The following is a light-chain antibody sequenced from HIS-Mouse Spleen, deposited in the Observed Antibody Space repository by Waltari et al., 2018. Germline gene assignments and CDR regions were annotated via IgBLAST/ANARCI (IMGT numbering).Light chain of an antibody. V-gene: IGLV3-21*03. CDR3: QVWDSSSDHVV. CDR1: NIGSKS. J-gene: IGLJ2*01. CDR2: DDS. Sequence: SYVLTQPPSVSVAPGKTARITCGGNNIGSKSVHWYQQKPGQAPVLVVYDDSDRPSGIPERVAGSNSWNTATLTISRVEAGDEADYYCQVWDSSSDHVVFGGGTKLTVL.